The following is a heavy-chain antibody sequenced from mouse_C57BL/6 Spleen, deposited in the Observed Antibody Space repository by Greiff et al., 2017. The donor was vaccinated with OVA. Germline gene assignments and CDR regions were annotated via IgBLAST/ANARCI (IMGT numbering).Heavy chain of an antibody. J-gene: IGHJ4*01. CDR2: INPSTGGT. CDR1: GYSFTGYY. V-gene: IGHV1-42*01. Sequence: DVQLQESGPELVKPGASVKISCKASGYSFTGYYMNWVKQSPEKSLEWIGEINPSTGGTTYNQKFKAKATLTVDKSSSTAYMQLKSLTSEDSAVYYCAREGHVAYWGQGTSVTVSS. CDR3: AREGHVAY.